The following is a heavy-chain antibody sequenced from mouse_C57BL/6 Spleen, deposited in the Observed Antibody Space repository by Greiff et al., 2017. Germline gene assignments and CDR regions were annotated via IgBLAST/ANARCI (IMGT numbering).Heavy chain of an antibody. Sequence: QVQLKQSGPELVKPGASVKISCKASGYAFSSSWMNWVKQRPGKGLEWIGRIYPGDGDTNYNGKFKGKATLTADKSSSTAYMQLSSLTSEDSAVYFCALYSNHKGIHYYAMDYWGQGTSVTVSS. CDR2: IYPGDGDT. CDR3: ALYSNHKGIHYYAMDY. V-gene: IGHV1-82*01. D-gene: IGHD2-5*01. J-gene: IGHJ4*01. CDR1: GYAFSSSW.